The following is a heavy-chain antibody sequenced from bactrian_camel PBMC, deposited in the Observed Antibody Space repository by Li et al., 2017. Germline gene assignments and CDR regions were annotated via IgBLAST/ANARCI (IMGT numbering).Heavy chain of an antibody. CDR3: TAALVVGSHEYNY. V-gene: IGHV3S31*01. J-gene: IGHJ4*01. CDR2: INSGDT. D-gene: IGHD2*01. Sequence: VQLVESGGGLVQPGGSLRVSCAGSGFTFSNYAMSWVRQAPGKGLEWVSTINSGDTYYADSVQGRFTVSLDSAKNTLYLQMNSLKPEDTAVYYCTAALVVGSHEYNYWGQGTQVTVS. CDR1: GFTFSNYA.